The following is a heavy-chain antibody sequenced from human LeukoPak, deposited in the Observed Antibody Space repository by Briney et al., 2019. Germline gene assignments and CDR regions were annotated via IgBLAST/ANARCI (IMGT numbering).Heavy chain of an antibody. Sequence: GGSLRLSCAASGFTFSSYAMSWVRQAPGEGLEWVSAISGSGGSTYYADSVKGRFTISRDNSKNTLYLQMNSLRAEDTAVYYCAKTYYYDSSGFYWGQGTLVTVSS. CDR2: ISGSGGST. CDR1: GFTFSSYA. J-gene: IGHJ4*02. CDR3: AKTYYYDSSGFY. D-gene: IGHD3-22*01. V-gene: IGHV3-23*01.